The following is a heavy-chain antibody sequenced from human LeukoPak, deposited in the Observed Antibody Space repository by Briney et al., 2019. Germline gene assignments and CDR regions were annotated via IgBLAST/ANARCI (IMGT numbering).Heavy chain of an antibody. CDR2: ISGSGGST. Sequence: GGSLRLSCAASGFTFSSYAMSWVRQAPGKGLEWVSAISGSGGSTYYADSVKGRFTISRDNSKNTLYLQMNSLRAEDTAVYYCTKHGERGTNRFDYWGQGTLVTASS. CDR3: TKHGERGTNRFDY. CDR1: GFTFSSYA. J-gene: IGHJ4*02. V-gene: IGHV3-23*01. D-gene: IGHD1-26*01.